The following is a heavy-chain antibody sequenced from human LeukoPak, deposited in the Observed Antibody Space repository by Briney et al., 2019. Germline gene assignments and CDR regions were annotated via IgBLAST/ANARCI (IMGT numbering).Heavy chain of an antibody. CDR3: ARCEYSGSYYRESDY. V-gene: IGHV1-69*06. J-gene: IGHJ4*02. D-gene: IGHD1-26*01. Sequence: SVKVSCKASGGTFSSYAISWVRQAPGQGLEWMGGIIPIFGTANYAQKFQGRVTITADKSTSTAYMELGSLRSEDTAVYYCARCEYSGSYYRESDYWGQGTLVTVSS. CDR1: GGTFSSYA. CDR2: IIPIFGTA.